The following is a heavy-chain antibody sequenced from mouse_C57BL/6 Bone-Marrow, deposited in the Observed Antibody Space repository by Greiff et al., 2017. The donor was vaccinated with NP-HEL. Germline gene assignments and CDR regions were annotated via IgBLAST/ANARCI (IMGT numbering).Heavy chain of an antibody. CDR2: ISDGGSYT. J-gene: IGHJ3*01. D-gene: IGHD1-1*01. CDR1: GFTFSSYA. CDR3: AREGTTVNRFAY. Sequence: VESGGGLVKPGGSLKLSCAASGFTFSSYAMSWVRQTPEKRLEWVATISDGGSYTYYPDNVKGRFTISRDNAKNNLYLQMSHLKSEDTAMYYCAREGTTVNRFAYWGQGTLVTVSA. V-gene: IGHV5-4*01.